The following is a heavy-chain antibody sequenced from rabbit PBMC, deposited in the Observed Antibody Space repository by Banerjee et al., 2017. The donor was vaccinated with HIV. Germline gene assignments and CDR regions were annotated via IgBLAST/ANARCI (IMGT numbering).Heavy chain of an antibody. CDR2: IDADSVSST. V-gene: IGHV1S40*01. D-gene: IGHD8-1*01. CDR1: GFSFSSSYF. Sequence: QSLEESGGDLVKPGASLTLTCTASGFSFSSSYFMSWVRQAPGKGLEWIACIDADSVSSTYYASWAKGRFTISKTSSTTVTLQMTSLTAADTATYFCARDKGVGSSVYILYYGMDLWGPGTLVTVS. CDR3: ARDKGVGSSVYILYYGMDL. J-gene: IGHJ6*01.